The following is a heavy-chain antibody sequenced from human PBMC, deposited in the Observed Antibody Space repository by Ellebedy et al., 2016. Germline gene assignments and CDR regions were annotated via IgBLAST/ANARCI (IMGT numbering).Heavy chain of an antibody. CDR2: ITSDSIFT. V-gene: IGHV3-11*06. CDR1: GGSISSSSYY. CDR3: AAPVGADAFDI. D-gene: IGHD3-3*01. J-gene: IGHJ3*02. Sequence: GGSLRLSCTVSGGSISSSSYYWGWIRQPPGKGLEWIAYITSDSIFTGYADSVRGRFTISRDNAQKSVYLQMDSLRVEDTAVYYCAAPVGADAFDIWGQGTMVTVSS.